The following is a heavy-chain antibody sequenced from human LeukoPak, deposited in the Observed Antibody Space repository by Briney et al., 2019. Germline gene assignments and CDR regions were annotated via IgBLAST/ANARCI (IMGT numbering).Heavy chain of an antibody. CDR1: GFTFSSYA. V-gene: IGHV3-23*01. CDR2: ISGSGGST. J-gene: IGHJ6*03. Sequence: DPGGSLRLSCAASGFTFSSYAMSWVRQAPGKGLEWVSAISGSGGSTYYADSVKGRFTISRDNSKNTLYLQMNSLRAEDTAVYYCARTRETFSGYMDVWGKGTTVTVSS. CDR3: ARTRETFSGYMDV. D-gene: IGHD3-10*01.